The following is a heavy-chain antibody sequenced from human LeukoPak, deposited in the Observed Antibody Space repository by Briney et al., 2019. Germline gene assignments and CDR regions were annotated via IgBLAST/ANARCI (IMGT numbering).Heavy chain of an antibody. J-gene: IGHJ4*02. D-gene: IGHD5-12*01. CDR3: AKDVAATISSGGYYFDL. V-gene: IGHV3-23*01. CDR2: ISGTDGST. Sequence: GGSLRLSCAASGFTLSSYAMSWVRQAPGKGLEWVSAISGTDGSTHYADSVKGRFTISRDSSNKRLYLQMNSLRAEDTAIYYCAKDVAATISSGGYYFDLWGQGALVTVSS. CDR1: GFTLSSYA.